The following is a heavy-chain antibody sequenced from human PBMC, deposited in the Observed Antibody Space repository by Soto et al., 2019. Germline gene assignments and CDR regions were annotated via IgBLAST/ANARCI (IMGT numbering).Heavy chain of an antibody. CDR2: IYYSGST. D-gene: IGHD6-13*01. Sequence: QLQLQESGPGLVKPSETLSLTCTVSGGSISSSSFHWGWIRQPPGKGLEWIGSIYYSGSTYYSPSLKRRVTTAVDTSKNQSSLKLSSVTAADTAVYYCARRERAAGTDWWFDPWGQGTLVTVSS. CDR3: ARRERAAGTDWWFDP. J-gene: IGHJ5*02. CDR1: GGSISSSSFH. V-gene: IGHV4-39*01.